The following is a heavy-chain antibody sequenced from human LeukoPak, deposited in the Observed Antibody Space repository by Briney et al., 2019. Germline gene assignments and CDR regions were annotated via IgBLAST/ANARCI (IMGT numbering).Heavy chain of an antibody. Sequence: GASVKVSCKASGYTFTSYDINWVRQATGQGLEWMGWMNPNIGNTGYAQKFQGRVTMTRNTSISTAYMELSSLRSEDTAVYYCAKGDYVWGSYRSEYNWFDPWGQGTLVTVSS. D-gene: IGHD3-16*02. CDR1: GYTFTSYD. J-gene: IGHJ5*02. CDR2: MNPNIGNT. V-gene: IGHV1-8*01. CDR3: AKGDYVWGSYRSEYNWFDP.